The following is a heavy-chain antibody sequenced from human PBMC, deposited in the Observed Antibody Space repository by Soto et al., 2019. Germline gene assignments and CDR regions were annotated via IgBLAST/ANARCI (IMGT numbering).Heavy chain of an antibody. CDR1: GYTFTGYY. CDR3: ARDFISGVGAPVFDP. D-gene: IGHD1-20*01. CDR2: INPNSGGT. V-gene: IGHV1-2*02. Sequence: ASVKVSCKASGYTFTGYYMHWVRQAPGQGLEWMGWINPNSGGTNYAQKFQGRVTMTRDTSISTAYMELSRLRSDDTAVYYCARDFISGVGAPVFDPWGQGTLVTVSS. J-gene: IGHJ5*02.